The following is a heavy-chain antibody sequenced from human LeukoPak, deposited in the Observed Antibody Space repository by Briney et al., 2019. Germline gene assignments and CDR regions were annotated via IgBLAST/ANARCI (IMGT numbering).Heavy chain of an antibody. D-gene: IGHD2-15*01. J-gene: IGHJ4*02. CDR1: EFTFNNYA. CDR3: ARDIVVVVAATPGY. CDR2: ISGSGGNT. Sequence: GGTLRLSCVASEFTFNNYAMAWVRQGPGKGLEWVSSISGSGGNTYYADSVKGRFTISRDNAKNSLYLQMNSLRAEDTAVYYCARDIVVVVAATPGYWGQGTLVTVSS. V-gene: IGHV3-23*01.